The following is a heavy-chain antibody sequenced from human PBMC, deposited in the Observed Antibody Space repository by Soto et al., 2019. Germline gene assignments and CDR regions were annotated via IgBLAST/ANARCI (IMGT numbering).Heavy chain of an antibody. CDR3: SRVAYDFWSGYDYYYYYGMDV. CDR2: ISYDGSNK. CDR1: GFTFSSYA. J-gene: IGHJ6*02. Sequence: PGGSLRLSCAASGFTFSSYAMHWVRQAPGKGLEWVAVISYDGSNKYYADSVKGRFTISRDNSKNTLYLQMNSLRAEDTAVYYCSRVAYDFWSGYDYYYYYGMDVWGQGTTVTVSS. V-gene: IGHV3-30-3*01. D-gene: IGHD3-3*01.